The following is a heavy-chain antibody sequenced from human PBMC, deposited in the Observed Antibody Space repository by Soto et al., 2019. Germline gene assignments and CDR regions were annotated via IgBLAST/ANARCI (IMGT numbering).Heavy chain of an antibody. D-gene: IGHD3-9*01. CDR1: GGSISSGGYY. Sequence: PSETLSLTCTVSGGSISSGGYYWSWIRQHPGKGLEWIGYIYYSGSTYYNPSLKSRVTISVDTSKNQFSLKLSSVTAADTAVYYCARVRGYFDLRDYYMDVWGKGTTVTVSS. J-gene: IGHJ6*03. CDR3: ARVRGYFDLRDYYMDV. CDR2: IYYSGST. V-gene: IGHV4-31*03.